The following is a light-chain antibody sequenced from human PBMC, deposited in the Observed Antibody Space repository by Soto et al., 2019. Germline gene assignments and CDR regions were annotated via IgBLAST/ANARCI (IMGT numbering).Light chain of an antibody. CDR1: QRVSSY. Sequence: EIVLTPSPATLSLSPGERATLSCRASQRVSSYLAWYQQKPGQAPRLLIYDASNRATGIPARFRGRGSGTDFTFTISSLEAEDFAVYYCQQRINWPGTFGQGTKVDIK. J-gene: IGKJ1*01. CDR2: DAS. CDR3: QQRINWPGT. V-gene: IGKV3-11*01.